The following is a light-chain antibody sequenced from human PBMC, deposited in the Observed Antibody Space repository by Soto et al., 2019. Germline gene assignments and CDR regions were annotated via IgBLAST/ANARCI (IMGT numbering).Light chain of an antibody. CDR3: QQSYRTPRT. V-gene: IGKV1-39*01. CDR2: AAS. Sequence: DIQVTQSPSSLSASVRDRVTITCRASQSISTYLNWYQQKPGKAPKLLIYAASSLQSGVPSRFSGSGSGTDFTLTISSLQPEDFATYYCQQSYRTPRTFGQGTKVDIK. J-gene: IGKJ1*01. CDR1: QSISTY.